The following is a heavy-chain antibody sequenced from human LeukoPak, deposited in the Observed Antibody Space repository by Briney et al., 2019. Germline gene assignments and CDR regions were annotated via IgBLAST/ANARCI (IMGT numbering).Heavy chain of an antibody. Sequence: PPETLSLTCAVSGGSISSGGYSWSWIRQPPGKGLEWIVSIYYSGSTYYNPSLKSRITISVDTSKNQFSLKLSSVTAADTAVYYCASQPLGLLWFGEFTPGAFDIWGQGTMVTVSS. CDR2: IYYSGST. CDR1: GGSISSGGYS. D-gene: IGHD3-10*01. CDR3: ASQPLGLLWFGEFTPGAFDI. J-gene: IGHJ3*02. V-gene: IGHV4-30-2*03.